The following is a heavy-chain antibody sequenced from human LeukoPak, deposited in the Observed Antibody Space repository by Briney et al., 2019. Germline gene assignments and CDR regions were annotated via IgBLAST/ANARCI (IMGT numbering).Heavy chain of an antibody. J-gene: IGHJ4*02. V-gene: IGHV3-53*01. CDR3: ARVIVGSWYFDY. Sequence: SGGSLRLSCKASGFTFSNYAMSWVRQAPGKGLEWVSVIYSGGSTYYADSVKGRFTISRDNPKNTLYLQMNSLRAEDTAVYYCARVIVGSWYFDYWGQGTLVTVSS. CDR1: GFTFSNYA. CDR2: IYSGGST. D-gene: IGHD1-14*01.